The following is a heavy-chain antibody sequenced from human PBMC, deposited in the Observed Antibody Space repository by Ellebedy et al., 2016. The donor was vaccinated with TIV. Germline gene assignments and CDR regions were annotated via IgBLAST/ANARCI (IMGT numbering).Heavy chain of an antibody. CDR1: GFTFTSSA. V-gene: IGHV1-58*01. Sequence: AASVKVSCKAAGFTFTSSAVQWARQARGQRLEWIGLIVVGNGDTIYAQKFQERVTITRDMSTRTAYMELSSLRSEDTAVYYCAAGDFDYWGQGTLVTVSS. J-gene: IGHJ4*02. CDR2: IVVGNGDT. CDR3: AAGDFDY.